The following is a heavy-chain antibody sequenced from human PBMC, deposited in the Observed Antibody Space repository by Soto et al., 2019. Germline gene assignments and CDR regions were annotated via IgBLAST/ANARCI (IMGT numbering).Heavy chain of an antibody. CDR3: AKSPKVISTSLDY. CDR2: ISGSGGTT. V-gene: IGHV3-23*01. Sequence: GGSLSLSCVASGFTFSSYALNWVRQAPGRGLEWVSAISGSGGTTYYADSVKGRFTISRDNSKNTLFLQMNSLRAEDAAIYYRAKSPKVISTSLDYWGEGSLGTVSS. J-gene: IGHJ4*02. D-gene: IGHD3-22*01. CDR1: GFTFSSYA.